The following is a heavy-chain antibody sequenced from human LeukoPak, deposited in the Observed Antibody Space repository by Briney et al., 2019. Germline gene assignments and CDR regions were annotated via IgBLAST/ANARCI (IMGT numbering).Heavy chain of an antibody. V-gene: IGHV4-39*01. CDR3: AGLIRPGWFDP. Sequence: SETLSLTCTVSGGSISSSTDYWGWIRQPPGKGLEWIANIYYSGSTYYNPSLKSRVTISVDTSKNQFSLKLSSVTAADTAVYYCAGLIRPGWFDPWGQGTLVTVSS. D-gene: IGHD1-14*01. J-gene: IGHJ5*02. CDR1: GGSISSSTDY. CDR2: IYYSGST.